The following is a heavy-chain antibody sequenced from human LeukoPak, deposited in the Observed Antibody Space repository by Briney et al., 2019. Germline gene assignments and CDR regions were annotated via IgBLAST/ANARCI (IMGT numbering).Heavy chain of an antibody. CDR1: GYTFIDYF. J-gene: IGHJ5*02. CDR2: INPNSGGT. D-gene: IGHD2-21*01. V-gene: IGHV1-2*02. CDR3: ARGVLAGDDYCGNPFYNRFDP. Sequence: ASVKVSCKASGYTFIDYFMHWVRRAPGQGLEWMGWINPNSGGTNYAQRFQGRVTMTRDTSISTAYMELSRLTSDDTAVYYCARGVLAGDDYCGNPFYNRFDPWGQGTLVTVSS.